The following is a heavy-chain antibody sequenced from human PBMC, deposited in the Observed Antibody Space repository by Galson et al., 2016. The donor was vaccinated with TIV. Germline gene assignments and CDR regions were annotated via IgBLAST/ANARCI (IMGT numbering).Heavy chain of an antibody. V-gene: IGHV2-70*17. CDR1: GFSLSTSGLC. J-gene: IGHJ4*02. D-gene: IGHD4-17*01. CDR3: ARMVYGDYPPRFYFDY. CDR2: IDWDDDT. Sequence: PALVKPPQTLTLTCTFSGFSLSTSGLCVSWIRQPPGKALEWLARIDWDDDTFYSTSLKTRLTISKDTSKNQVVLTMTNMDPVDTATYYCARMVYGDYPPRFYFDYWGQGILVTVSS.